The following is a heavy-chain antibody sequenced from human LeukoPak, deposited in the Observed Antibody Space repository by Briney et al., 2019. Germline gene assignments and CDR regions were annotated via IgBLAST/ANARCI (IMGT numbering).Heavy chain of an antibody. J-gene: IGHJ4*02. CDR2: IYHSGST. Sequence: SETLSLTCTVSDYSISSDYYWGWLRQPPGKGLEWIGSIYHSGSTYYNPSLNSRVTISVDTSKNPFSLKLSPVTAADTAVYYCASHHKYSSRWPPSYYFDYWGQGTLVTVSS. V-gene: IGHV4-38-2*02. D-gene: IGHD6-13*01. CDR1: DYSISSDYY. CDR3: ASHHKYSSRWPPSYYFDY.